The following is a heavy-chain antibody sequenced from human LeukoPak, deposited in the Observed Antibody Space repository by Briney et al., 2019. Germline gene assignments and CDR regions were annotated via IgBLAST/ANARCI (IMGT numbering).Heavy chain of an antibody. D-gene: IGHD2-2*02. Sequence: PSETLSLTCTVSGGSISSHYWCWIRQPPGKGLEWIGYIYYSGSTNYNPSLKSRVTISVDTSKNQISLKLSSVTAADTAVYYCARVVVPAAILSRYYYYMDVWGKGTTVTVSS. CDR2: IYYSGST. CDR1: GGSISSHY. J-gene: IGHJ6*03. V-gene: IGHV4-59*11. CDR3: ARVVVPAAILSRYYYYMDV.